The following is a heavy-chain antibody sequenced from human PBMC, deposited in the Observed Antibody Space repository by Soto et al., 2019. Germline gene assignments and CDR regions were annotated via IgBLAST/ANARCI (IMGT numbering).Heavy chain of an antibody. CDR3: ARDRGGLHPDAFDI. V-gene: IGHV3-48*02. D-gene: IGHD4-4*01. Sequence: PGGSLRLSCAASGFTFSGYSMNWVRQAPGKGLEWVSYISSSSSTIYYADSVKGRFTISRDNAKNSLYLQMNSLRDEDTAVYYCARDRGGLHPDAFDIWGQGTMVTVSS. CDR2: ISSSSSTI. J-gene: IGHJ3*02. CDR1: GFTFSGYS.